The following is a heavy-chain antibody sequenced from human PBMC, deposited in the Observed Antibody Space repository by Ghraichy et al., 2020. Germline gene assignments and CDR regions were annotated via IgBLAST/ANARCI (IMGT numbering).Heavy chain of an antibody. CDR3: ARGVGYCSGSSCNWFDP. Sequence: SETLSLTCAVSGGSISSAGYSWNWIRQPPGKGLEWIGYIYHSGSFLYNLSLRSRVTISVDKSKNQFFLKLSSVTAADTAVYYCARGVGYCSGSSCNWFDPWGQGTLVTVSS. D-gene: IGHD2-15*01. CDR2: IYHSGSF. J-gene: IGHJ5*02. CDR1: GGSISSAGYS. V-gene: IGHV4-30-2*01.